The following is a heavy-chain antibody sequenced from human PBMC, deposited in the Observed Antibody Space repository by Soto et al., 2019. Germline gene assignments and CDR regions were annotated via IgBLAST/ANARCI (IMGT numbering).Heavy chain of an antibody. CDR1: GGSISSYY. CDR2: IYTSGST. Sequence: SETLSLTCTVSGGSISSYYWSWIRQPAGKGLEWIGRIYTSGSTNYNPSVKSRVTMSVDTTKNQFSLKLSSVTAADTAVYYCARDGSGAVTTAGDAFDIWGQGTMVTVSS. V-gene: IGHV4-4*07. J-gene: IGHJ3*02. D-gene: IGHD4-4*01. CDR3: ARDGSGAVTTAGDAFDI.